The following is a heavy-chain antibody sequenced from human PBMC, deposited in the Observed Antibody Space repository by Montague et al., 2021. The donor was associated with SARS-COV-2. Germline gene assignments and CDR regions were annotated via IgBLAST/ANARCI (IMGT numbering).Heavy chain of an antibody. J-gene: IGHJ6*03. D-gene: IGHD4-23*01. Sequence: SETLSLTCAVYGGSFSGWYWSWVRQPPGKGLEWIGEINRRGNTIYNPSLKSRVTISEDTSKSQFSLKLSSVTAADTAVYYCARGGGNMLTNYYYYYYLDVWGTGTTVTVSS. CDR3: ARGGGNMLTNYYYYYYLDV. V-gene: IGHV4-34*01. CDR1: GGSFSGWY. CDR2: INRRGNT.